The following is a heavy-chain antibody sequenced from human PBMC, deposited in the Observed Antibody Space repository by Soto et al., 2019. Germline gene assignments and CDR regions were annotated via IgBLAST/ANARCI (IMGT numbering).Heavy chain of an antibody. CDR3: ARDRRGYSYGQWDY. CDR1: GFTFSSYS. Sequence: EVQLVESGGGLVKPGGSLRLSCAASGFTFSSYSMNWVRQAPGKGLEWVSSISSSSSYIYYADSVKGRFTISRDNAKNSLYLKMNSLRAEDTAVYYCARDRRGYSYGQWDYWGQGTLVTVSS. D-gene: IGHD5-18*01. CDR2: ISSSSSYI. J-gene: IGHJ4*02. V-gene: IGHV3-21*01.